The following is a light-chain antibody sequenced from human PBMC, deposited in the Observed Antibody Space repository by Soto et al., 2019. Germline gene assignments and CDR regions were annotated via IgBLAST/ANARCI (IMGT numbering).Light chain of an antibody. CDR2: DVS. J-gene: IGLJ1*01. V-gene: IGLV2-14*01. Sequence: QSALTQPASVSGSPGQSITISCTGTSSDVGGYNYVSWYQQHPGKAPKLMIYDVSNRPSGVSNLFSGSKSVNTASLTISGLQAEDEADYYCSSYTSSSTLLYVFGTGTKVTVL. CDR1: SSDVGGYNY. CDR3: SSYTSSSTLLYV.